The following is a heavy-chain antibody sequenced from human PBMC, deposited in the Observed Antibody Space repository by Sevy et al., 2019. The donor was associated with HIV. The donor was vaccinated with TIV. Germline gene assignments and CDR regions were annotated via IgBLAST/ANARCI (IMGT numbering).Heavy chain of an antibody. CDR1: GGSISSGGYY. Sequence: SETLSLTCTVSGGSISSGGYYWSWIRQHPGKGLEWIGYIYYSGSTYYNPSLKSRVTISVDTSKNQFSLKLSSVTAAETAVYYCASHSVWWLRGAVDPEYYFDYWGQGTLVTVSS. V-gene: IGHV4-31*03. J-gene: IGHJ4*02. CDR2: IYYSGST. D-gene: IGHD5-12*01. CDR3: ASHSVWWLRGAVDPEYYFDY.